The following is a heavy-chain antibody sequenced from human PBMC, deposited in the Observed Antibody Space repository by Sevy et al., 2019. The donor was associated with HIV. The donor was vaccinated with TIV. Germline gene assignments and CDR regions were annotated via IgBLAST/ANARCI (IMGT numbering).Heavy chain of an antibody. CDR1: GYTFTSYK. J-gene: IGHJ4*02. CDR2: NSAFHVDP. CDR3: AIAYCSVGRCYSLAY. D-gene: IGHD2-15*01. Sequence: ASETVSCKASGYTFTSYKRTWVGQAPGQGLEWMGWNSAFHVDPKYLQKLLRRVTMTTDTSRTTAYMELRSLRSADTAVYYCAIAYCSVGRCYSLAYWGQGTLVTVSS. V-gene: IGHV1-18*01.